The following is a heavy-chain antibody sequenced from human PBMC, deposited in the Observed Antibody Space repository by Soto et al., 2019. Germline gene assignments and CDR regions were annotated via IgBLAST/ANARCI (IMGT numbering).Heavy chain of an antibody. J-gene: IGHJ5*02. D-gene: IGHD3-3*01. CDR3: ARGVRGSWSVCPTNNWRVP. CDR1: DGSISGFY. Sequence: SDTLSLTCSVSDGSISGFYWTWIRQPPGKGLEWIGYIHDSGSTNYNHALASRVSISVDTSKNDLSLKLSSVTAADTAMYYCARGVRGSWSVCPTNNWRVPWGQGTLVPVSS. V-gene: IGHV4-59*01. CDR2: IHDSGST.